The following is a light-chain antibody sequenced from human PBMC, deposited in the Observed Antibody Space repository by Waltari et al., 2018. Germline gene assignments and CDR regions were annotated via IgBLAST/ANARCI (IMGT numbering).Light chain of an antibody. Sequence: QSALPQPASVSGTPGQSNTISCTGTTSAAGHFDLIPWYQQHPGKAPKLLICEVITRPSGVSSRFSGSKSGNTASLTISGLQAEDEADYYCCSYAGRGTYVFGSGTKVTVL. J-gene: IGLJ1*01. CDR2: EVI. V-gene: IGLV2-23*02. CDR1: TSAAGHFDL. CDR3: CSYAGRGTYV.